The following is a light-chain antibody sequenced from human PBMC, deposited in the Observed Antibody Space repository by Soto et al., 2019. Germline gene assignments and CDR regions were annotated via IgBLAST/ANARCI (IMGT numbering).Light chain of an antibody. V-gene: IGKV3-15*01. CDR1: QSVSNN. J-gene: IGKJ4*01. Sequence: VMTQSPATLSLSPGERATPSCRASQSVSNNLAWYQQKTGQAPRLLIYGASTRATGIPARFSGSWSGTEVTLTISSLQSEEVAGYYCQQYNNWPLTLGGGTKVDI. CDR3: QQYNNWPLT. CDR2: GAS.